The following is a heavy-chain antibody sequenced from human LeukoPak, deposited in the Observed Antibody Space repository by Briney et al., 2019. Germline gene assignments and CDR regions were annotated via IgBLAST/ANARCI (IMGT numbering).Heavy chain of an antibody. D-gene: IGHD6-6*01. CDR3: ARDLDDVYSSSSPNWFDP. CDR1: GYTFTNYG. V-gene: IGHV1-18*01. Sequence: GASVKVSCKASGYTFTNYGISWVRQAPGQGLEWMGWISAYNGNTNYAQKFQVRVTMTTDTSTSTAYMELRSLRSDDTAVYYCARDLDDVYSSSSPNWFDPWGQGTLVTVSS. CDR2: ISAYNGNT. J-gene: IGHJ5*02.